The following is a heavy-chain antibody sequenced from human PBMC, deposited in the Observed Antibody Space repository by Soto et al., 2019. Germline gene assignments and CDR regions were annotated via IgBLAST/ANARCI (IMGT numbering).Heavy chain of an antibody. CDR2: INPSGGST. CDR3: ARVPRYCSSTSCWGAVAFDI. Sequence: ASVKVSCKASGYTFTSYYMHWVRQAPGQGLEWMGIINPSGGSTSYAQKFQGRVTMTRDTSTSTVYMELSSLRSEDTAVYYCARVPRYCSSTSCWGAVAFDIWGQGTMVTVSS. D-gene: IGHD2-2*01. CDR1: GYTFTSYY. J-gene: IGHJ3*02. V-gene: IGHV1-46*03.